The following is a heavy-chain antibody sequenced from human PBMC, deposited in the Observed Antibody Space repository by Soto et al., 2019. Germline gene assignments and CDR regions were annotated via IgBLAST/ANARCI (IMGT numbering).Heavy chain of an antibody. V-gene: IGHV4-31*11. CDR2: IYYTGTT. D-gene: IGHD1-26*01. J-gene: IGHJ4*02. CDR3: ARANGTLRSRKFEN. Sequence: QVQLQESGPGLVKPSQTVALTCAVSGGSISTAGYYWTWIRQHPGGGLEWIGAIYYTGTTYYNPSLRSRETISVDTSKNQFSLKLTSVTAADTAVYYCARANGTLRSRKFENWGQGTLVTVSS. CDR1: GGSISTAGYY.